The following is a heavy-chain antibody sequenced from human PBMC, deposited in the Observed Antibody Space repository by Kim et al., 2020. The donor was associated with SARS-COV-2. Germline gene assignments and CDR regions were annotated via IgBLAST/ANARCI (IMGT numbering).Heavy chain of an antibody. V-gene: IGHV3-33*01. Sequence: GVSLRLSCAASGFTFSSYGMHWVRQAPGKGLEWVAVIWYDGSNKYYADSVKGRFTISRDNSKNTLYLQMNSLRAEDTAVYYCARAPRYCSGGSCYFFRGMNDYGMDVWGQGTTVTVSS. CDR3: ARAPRYCSGGSCYFFRGMNDYGMDV. CDR1: GFTFSSYG. J-gene: IGHJ6*02. CDR2: IWYDGSNK. D-gene: IGHD2-15*01.